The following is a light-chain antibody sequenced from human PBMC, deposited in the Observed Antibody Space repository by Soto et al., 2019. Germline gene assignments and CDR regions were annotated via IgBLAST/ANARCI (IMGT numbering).Light chain of an antibody. CDR3: QQRNNWPPIT. J-gene: IGKJ5*01. CDR1: QSVSSSY. CDR2: GAS. Sequence: ELVCPTSEATMSFSPGASAPLSCRARQSVSSSYLAWYQKKPGQAPRLIIYGASSRAAGIPDRFSGSGSETDFTLTITRLQPEDFAAYYCQQRNNWPPITLGQGTRREIK. V-gene: IGKV3D-20*02.